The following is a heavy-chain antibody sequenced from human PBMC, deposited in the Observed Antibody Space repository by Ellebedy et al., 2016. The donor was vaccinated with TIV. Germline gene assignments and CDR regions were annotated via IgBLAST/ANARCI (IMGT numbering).Heavy chain of an antibody. CDR2: IYPGDSDT. J-gene: IGHJ4*02. Sequence: KVSCXGSGYSFTSYWIGWVRQMPGKGLEWMGIIYPGDSDTRYSPSFQGQVTISADKSISTAYLQWSSLKASDTAMYYCARQAYCSGGSCRSIDYWGQGTLVTVSS. CDR3: ARQAYCSGGSCRSIDY. D-gene: IGHD2-15*01. V-gene: IGHV5-51*01. CDR1: GYSFTSYW.